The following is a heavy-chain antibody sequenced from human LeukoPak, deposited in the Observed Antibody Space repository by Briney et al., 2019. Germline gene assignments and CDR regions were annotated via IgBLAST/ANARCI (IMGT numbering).Heavy chain of an antibody. D-gene: IGHD4-17*01. CDR3: ARDDYGDYGGSWGWFDP. Sequence: GGSLRLSCAASGFTFDDYGMSWVRQAPGKGLEWVSGINWNGGSTGYADSVKGRFTISRDNAKNSLYLQMNSLRAEDTALYYCARDDYGDYGGSWGWFDPWAREPWSPSPQ. V-gene: IGHV3-20*04. CDR1: GFTFDDYG. J-gene: IGHJ5*02. CDR2: INWNGGST.